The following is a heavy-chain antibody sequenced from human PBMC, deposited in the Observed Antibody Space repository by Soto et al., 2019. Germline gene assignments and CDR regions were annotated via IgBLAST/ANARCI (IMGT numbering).Heavy chain of an antibody. J-gene: IGHJ4*02. CDR2: IWYDGGNK. CDR1: GFTFSDYG. Sequence: PGGSLRLSCAASGFTFSDYGMHWVRQAPGKGLEWVAVIWYDGGNKYYADSVKGRFTISRDNSKSTLYLQMNSLRAEDTAVYYCARDPLHYDILTGYSPNYFDFWGQGTLVTVSS. D-gene: IGHD3-9*01. CDR3: ARDPLHYDILTGYSPNYFDF. V-gene: IGHV3-33*01.